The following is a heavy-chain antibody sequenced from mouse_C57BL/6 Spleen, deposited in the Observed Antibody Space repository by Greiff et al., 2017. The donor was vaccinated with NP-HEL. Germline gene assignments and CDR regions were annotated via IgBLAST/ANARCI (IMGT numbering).Heavy chain of an antibody. J-gene: IGHJ4*01. V-gene: IGHV5-16*01. CDR1: GFTFSDYY. CDR2: INYDGSST. D-gene: IGHD1-1*01. CDR3: AREGYGSSPYAMDY. Sequence: EVQRVESEGGLVQPGSSMKLSCTASGFTFSDYYMAWVRQVPEKGLEWVANINYDGSSTYYLDSLKSRFIISRDNAKNILYLQMSSLKSEDTATYYCAREGYGSSPYAMDYWGQGTSVTVSS.